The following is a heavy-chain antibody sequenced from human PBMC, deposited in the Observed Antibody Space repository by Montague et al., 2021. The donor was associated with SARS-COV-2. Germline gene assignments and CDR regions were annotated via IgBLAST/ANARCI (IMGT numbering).Heavy chain of an antibody. V-gene: IGHV3-74*01. CDR3: IRDMVGPFDH. Sequence: SLRLSCAASGFSVSREWMHRVRQAPGKGLAWVSRISRDGSRTDYAESVRGRFIIYRDNAENTLYLQMNNLRVEDTAAYYCIRDMVGPFDHWGLGTLVTASS. CDR2: ISRDGSRT. J-gene: IGHJ5*02. D-gene: IGHD3-10*02. CDR1: GFSVSREW.